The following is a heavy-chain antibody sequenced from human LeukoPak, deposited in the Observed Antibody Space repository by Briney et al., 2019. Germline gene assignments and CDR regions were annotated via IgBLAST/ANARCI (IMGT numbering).Heavy chain of an antibody. CDR1: GGSISSYY. CDR3: ARLAAAGTPDY. J-gene: IGHJ4*02. D-gene: IGHD6-13*01. V-gene: IGHV4-59*08. CDR2: IYYSGSS. Sequence: SETLSLTCTVSGGSISSYYWSWVRQPPGKGLEWIGYIYYSGSSNYNPSLRSRVTISVDTSNNQFSLKLSSVTAADTAVYYCARLAAAGTPDYWGQGTLVTVSS.